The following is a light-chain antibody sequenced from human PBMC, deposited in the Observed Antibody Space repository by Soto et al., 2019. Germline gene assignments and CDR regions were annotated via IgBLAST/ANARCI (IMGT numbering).Light chain of an antibody. CDR3: SSYGGSNTVV. V-gene: IGLV2-8*01. J-gene: IGLJ2*01. CDR1: SSDVGGYNY. CDR2: QVS. Sequence: QPVLTQPPSASGSPGQSVTISCTGSSSDVGGYNYVSWYQQHPGKAPKLMIYQVSKRPSGVPDRLSGSKSGNTASLTVSGLQAEDEADYYCSSYGGSNTVVFGGGTKLTVL.